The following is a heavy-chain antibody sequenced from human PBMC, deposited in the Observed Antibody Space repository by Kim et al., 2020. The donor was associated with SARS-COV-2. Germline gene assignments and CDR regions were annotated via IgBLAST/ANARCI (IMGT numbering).Heavy chain of an antibody. J-gene: IGHJ2*01. Sequence: SETLSLTCTVSGYSISSGYYWGWIRQPPGKGLEWIGSIYHSGSTYYNPSLKSRVTISVDTSKNQFSLKLSSVTAADTAVYYCARDLSLFVASYEQLGYFDLWGRGTLVTVSS. V-gene: IGHV4-38-2*02. CDR1: GYSISSGYY. CDR3: ARDLSLFVASYEQLGYFDL. CDR2: IYHSGST. D-gene: IGHD1-1*01.